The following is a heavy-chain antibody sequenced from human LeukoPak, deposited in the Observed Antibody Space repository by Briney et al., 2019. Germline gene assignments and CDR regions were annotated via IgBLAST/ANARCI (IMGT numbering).Heavy chain of an antibody. CDR2: IYYSGST. Sequence: PSETLSLTCTVSGGSISSGGYYWSWIRQHPGKGLEWIGYIYYSGSTYYNPSLKSRVTISVDTSKNQFSLKLSSVTAADTAVYYCARDMVPAAREHSAFGIWGQGTMVTVSS. CDR3: ARDMVPAAREHSAFGI. D-gene: IGHD2-2*01. V-gene: IGHV4-31*03. J-gene: IGHJ3*02. CDR1: GGSISSGGYY.